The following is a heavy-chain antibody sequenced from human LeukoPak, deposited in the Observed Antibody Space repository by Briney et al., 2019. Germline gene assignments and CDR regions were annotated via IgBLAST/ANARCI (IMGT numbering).Heavy chain of an antibody. CDR3: ASGRSLDAFDF. Sequence: SETLSLTCTVSGYSISSGYYWGWIGQPPGRGLEWIGTIHHRGSTYYNPSLKSRVTQSVDTSKNHFSLNLTSVTAADTALYYCASGRSLDAFDFWGRGTMVTVSS. V-gene: IGHV4-38-2*02. J-gene: IGHJ3*01. CDR2: IHHRGST. CDR1: GYSISSGYY.